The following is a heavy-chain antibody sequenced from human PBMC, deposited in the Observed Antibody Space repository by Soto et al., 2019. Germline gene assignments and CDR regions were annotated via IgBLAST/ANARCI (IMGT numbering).Heavy chain of an antibody. Sequence: ASVKVSCTASGGTFSSYAISWVRQAPGQGLEWMGGIIPIFGTANYAQKFQGRVTITADESTSTAYMELSSLRSEDTAVYYCAIVKFQGVGWVIRPYYYYGMDGWGQGNTVTVS. CDR3: AIVKFQGVGWVIRPYYYYGMDG. J-gene: IGHJ6*02. CDR1: GGTFSSYA. CDR2: IIPIFGTA. V-gene: IGHV1-69*13. D-gene: IGHD3-3*01.